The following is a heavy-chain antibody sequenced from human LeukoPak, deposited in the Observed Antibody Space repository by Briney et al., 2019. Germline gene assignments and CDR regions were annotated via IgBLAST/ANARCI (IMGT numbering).Heavy chain of an antibody. J-gene: IGHJ4*02. CDR1: GFTVSSNY. CDR2: IYSGGST. V-gene: IGHV3-66*01. Sequence: GGSLRLSCAASGFTVSSNYMSWVRQAPGKGLEWVSVIYSGGSTYYADSVKGRFTISRDNSKNTLYLQMNSLRAEDTAVYYCARGITMVRGGDFDYWGQGTLVTVSS. CDR3: ARGITMVRGGDFDY. D-gene: IGHD3-10*01.